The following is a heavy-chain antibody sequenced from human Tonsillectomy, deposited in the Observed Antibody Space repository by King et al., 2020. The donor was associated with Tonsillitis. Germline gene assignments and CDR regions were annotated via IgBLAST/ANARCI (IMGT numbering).Heavy chain of an antibody. Sequence: VQLQQGGARLLKPSETLSLTCDVYGGYFSGYSWSFILQATWKVLEWFVGVKHSGTTNYNPTLKSRVTVSVYTSKNQFSLNLSSLTAADTAVYYCARGHYGEMGFDYWGQGTLVTVSS. V-gene: IGHV4-34*01. CDR3: ARGHYGEMGFDY. J-gene: IGHJ4*02. CDR1: GGYFSGYS. D-gene: IGHD4-17*01. CDR2: VKHSGTT.